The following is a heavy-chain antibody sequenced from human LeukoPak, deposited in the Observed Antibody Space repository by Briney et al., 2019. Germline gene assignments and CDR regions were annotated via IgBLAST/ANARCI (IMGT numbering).Heavy chain of an antibody. V-gene: IGHV4-34*01. CDR1: GGSISSYY. J-gene: IGHJ4*02. CDR2: IYHSGGA. D-gene: IGHD3-10*01. Sequence: SSETLSLTCTVSGGSISSYYWSWIRQPPGKGLEWIGQIYHSGGANYNPSLRSRVTISIDTSKNQLSLRLSSVTAADTAVYYCARHGSYCFDSWGQGTLVTVSS. CDR3: ARHGSYCFDS.